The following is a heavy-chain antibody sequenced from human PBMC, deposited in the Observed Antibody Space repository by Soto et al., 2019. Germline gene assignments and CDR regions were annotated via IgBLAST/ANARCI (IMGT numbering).Heavy chain of an antibody. J-gene: IGHJ2*01. Sequence: QVQLVPSGAEVKKPGSSVKVSCKESGGAFSSYAISWVRQAPGQGLEWMGGIIPILGTANYAKTFQGRVTITADESTSTAYMQLSSLRSEDTAVYYCARSSNHLYWYFHLWGRGTLVTVSS. D-gene: IGHD2-2*01. CDR3: ARSSNHLYWYFHL. CDR2: IIPILGTA. CDR1: GGAFSSYA. V-gene: IGHV1-69*01.